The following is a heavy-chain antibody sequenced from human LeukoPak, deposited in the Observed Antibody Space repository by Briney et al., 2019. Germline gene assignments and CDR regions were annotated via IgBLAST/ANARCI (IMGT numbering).Heavy chain of an antibody. Sequence: SVKVSCKASGGTFNNKGVNWVRQAPGQGLEWMGKIIPIFDTVHYAQKFQGRVTITADESTRSVYMELSSLRSEDTAVYFCATFTHYYDSSGPGALDIWGQGTMVTV. CDR1: GGTFNNKG. J-gene: IGHJ3*02. D-gene: IGHD3-22*01. V-gene: IGHV1-69*13. CDR3: ATFTHYYDSSGPGALDI. CDR2: IIPIFDTV.